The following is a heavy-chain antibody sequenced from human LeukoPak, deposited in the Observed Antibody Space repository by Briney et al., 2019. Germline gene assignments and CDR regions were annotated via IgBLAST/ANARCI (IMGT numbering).Heavy chain of an antibody. J-gene: IGHJ5*02. D-gene: IGHD1-7*01. CDR2: ISAYNGNT. V-gene: IGHV1-18*01. Sequence: ASVKVSCKASGYTFTSYGISWVRQAPGQGLEWMGWISAYNGNTNYAQKLQGRVTMTTDTSTSTAYMELRSLSSDDTAVYYCARDHYAFITGTPFRFDPWGQGTLVTVSS. CDR3: ARDHYAFITGTPFRFDP. CDR1: GYTFTSYG.